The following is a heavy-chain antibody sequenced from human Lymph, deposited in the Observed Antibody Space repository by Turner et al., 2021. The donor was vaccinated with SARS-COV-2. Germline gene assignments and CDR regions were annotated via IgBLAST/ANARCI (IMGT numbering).Heavy chain of an antibody. CDR3: ARMGSSSWYFDY. V-gene: IGHV3-7*01. J-gene: IGHJ4*02. CDR1: GFTCSYYW. Sequence: EVQLVESGGGLVQPGGSLRLSCAASGFTCSYYWMSWGRQAPGKGLEWVANIKQDGSEKYYVDSVKGRFTISRDNAKNSLFLQMDSLRAEDTAVYYCARMGSSSWYFDYWGQGTLVTVSS. D-gene: IGHD1-26*01. CDR2: IKQDGSEK.